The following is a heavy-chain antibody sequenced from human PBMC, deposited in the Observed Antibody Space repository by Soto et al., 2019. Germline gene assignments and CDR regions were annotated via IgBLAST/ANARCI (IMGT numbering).Heavy chain of an antibody. CDR1: GLTVSGKKY. CDR2: VYDLDGT. V-gene: IGHV3-53*01. J-gene: IGHJ4*02. D-gene: IGHD6-19*01. CDR3: AKDRSSGWPYYFDY. Sequence: SLRLSCVASGLTVSGKKYVAWVRQAPGKGPEWVSGVYDLDGTYYADSVKGRFTISRDNSKNTLYLQMNSLRAEDTALYYCAKDRSSGWPYYFDYWGQGTLVTVSS.